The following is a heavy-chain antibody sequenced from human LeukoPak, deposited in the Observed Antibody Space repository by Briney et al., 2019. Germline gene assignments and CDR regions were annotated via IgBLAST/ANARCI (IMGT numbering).Heavy chain of an antibody. D-gene: IGHD4-23*01. Sequence: ASETLSLTCTVSGYSISSGYYWGCIRQPPGKGLEWIGYVYYSGTTNYNPSLKSRVIISVDTSKNQFSLKLSPVIAADTAVYYCARVGVDYSGNIIKYYFDYWGQGTLVTVSS. J-gene: IGHJ4*02. V-gene: IGHV4-61*01. CDR2: VYYSGTT. CDR3: ARVGVDYSGNIIKYYFDY. CDR1: GYSISSGYY.